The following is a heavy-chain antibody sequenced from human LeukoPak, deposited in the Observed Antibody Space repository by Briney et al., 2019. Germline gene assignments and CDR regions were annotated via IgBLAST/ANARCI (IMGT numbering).Heavy chain of an antibody. CDR2: IYYSGST. D-gene: IGHD1-26*01. CDR3: ARSRELRFAYFDY. V-gene: IGHV4-39*07. Sequence: SETLSLTCTVSGGSISSSSYYWGWIRQPPGKGLEWIGSIYYSGSTYYNPSLKSRVTISVDTSKNQFSLKLSSVTAADTAVYYCARSRELRFAYFDYWGQGTLVTVSS. J-gene: IGHJ4*02. CDR1: GGSISSSSYY.